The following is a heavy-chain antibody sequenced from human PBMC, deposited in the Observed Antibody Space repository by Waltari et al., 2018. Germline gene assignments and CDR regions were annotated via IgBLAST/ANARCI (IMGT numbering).Heavy chain of an antibody. J-gene: IGHJ4*02. V-gene: IGHV2-5*01. CDR2: IYWNDDK. CDR1: GFSLSTSGVG. D-gene: IGHD4-17*01. Sequence: QITLKESGPTLVKPTQTLTLTCTFSGFSLSTSGVGVGWIRQPPGKDLEWLALIYWNDDKRYSPSLKSRLTITKDTSKNQVVLTMTNMDPVDTATYYCAHKGTRTVTPSFDYWGQGTLVTVSS. CDR3: AHKGTRTVTPSFDY.